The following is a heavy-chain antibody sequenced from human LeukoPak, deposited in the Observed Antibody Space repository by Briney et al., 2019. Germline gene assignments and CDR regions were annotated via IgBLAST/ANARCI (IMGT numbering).Heavy chain of an antibody. V-gene: IGHV3-21*01. CDR3: ARVGFVVVPAATNYYFDY. Sequence: GGSLRLSCTASGFTFSSYSMNWVRQAPGKGLEWVSSISSSSSYIYYADSVKGRFTISRDNAKNSLYLQMNSLRAEDTAVYYCARVGFVVVPAATNYYFDYWGQGTLVTVSS. D-gene: IGHD2-2*01. CDR2: ISSSSSYI. CDR1: GFTFSSYS. J-gene: IGHJ4*02.